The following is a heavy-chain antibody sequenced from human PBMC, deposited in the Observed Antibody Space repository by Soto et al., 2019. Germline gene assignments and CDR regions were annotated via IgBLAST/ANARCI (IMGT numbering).Heavy chain of an antibody. D-gene: IGHD3-22*01. V-gene: IGHV4-31*03. CDR3: ARGHYDSRGYWWAVDI. Sequence: QVQLQESGPGLVKPSQTLSHTCIVSGGSISSGNYYWSWIRQHPGKGMEWIGYIYYTGSTYYNPSLTSRVIISADTSKNHFSLRLSSVTAADTAVYYWARGHYDSRGYWWAVDIWGQGTMVTVSS. CDR2: IYYTGST. CDR1: GGSISSGNYY. J-gene: IGHJ3*02.